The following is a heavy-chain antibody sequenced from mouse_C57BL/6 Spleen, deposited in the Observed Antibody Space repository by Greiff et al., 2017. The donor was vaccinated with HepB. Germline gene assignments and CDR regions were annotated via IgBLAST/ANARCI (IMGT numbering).Heavy chain of an antibody. J-gene: IGHJ1*03. CDR2: IHPNSGST. CDR3: ARRSYAYFDV. Sequence: QVQLQQPGAELVKPGASVKLSCKASGYTFTSYWMHWVKQRPGQGLEWIGMIHPNSGSTNNNEKFKSKLTLTVDKASITAYMQLSSLTSEDSAVYYCARRSYAYFDVWGTGTTVTVSS. V-gene: IGHV1-64*01. CDR1: GYTFTSYW. D-gene: IGHD1-1*01.